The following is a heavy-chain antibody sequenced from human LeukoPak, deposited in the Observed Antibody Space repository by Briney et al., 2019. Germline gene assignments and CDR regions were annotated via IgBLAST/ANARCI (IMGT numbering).Heavy chain of an antibody. V-gene: IGHV3-9*01. Sequence: GRSLRLSCAASGFTFDDYAMHWVRQAPGKGLEWVSGISWNSGSIGYADSVKGRFTISRDNAKNSLYLQMNSLRAEDTAVYYCARFQYYDILTGYYGMDVWGQGTTVTVSS. J-gene: IGHJ6*02. CDR1: GFTFDDYA. D-gene: IGHD3-9*01. CDR2: ISWNSGSI. CDR3: ARFQYYDILTGYYGMDV.